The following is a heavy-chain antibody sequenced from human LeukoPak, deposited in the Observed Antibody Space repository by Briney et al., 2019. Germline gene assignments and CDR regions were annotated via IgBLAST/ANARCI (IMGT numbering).Heavy chain of an antibody. V-gene: IGHV4-61*02. J-gene: IGHJ4*02. CDR3: AGYGVFDY. D-gene: IGHD5-12*01. CDR2: IYTSGST. Sequence: SETLSLTCTVSGGSISSGSYYWSWIRQPAGKGLEWIGRIYTSGSTNYNPSLKSRVTISVDTSKNQFSLKLSSVTAADTAVYYCAGYGVFDYWGQGTLVTVSS. CDR1: GGSISSGSYY.